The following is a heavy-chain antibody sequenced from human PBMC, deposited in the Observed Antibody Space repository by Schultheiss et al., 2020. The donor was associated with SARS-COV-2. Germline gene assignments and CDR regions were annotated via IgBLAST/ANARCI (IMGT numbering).Heavy chain of an antibody. CDR1: GFTFSSYA. J-gene: IGHJ4*02. CDR3: AREPCGGDCYPYYFDY. V-gene: IGHV3-21*01. Sequence: GGSLRLSCAASGFTFSSYAMSWVRQAPGKGLEWVSSIHTSSRYIYYGDSVEGRFTISRDNAKNSLYLQMNSLRAEDTAVYYCAREPCGGDCYPYYFDYWGQGTLVTVSS. CDR2: IHTSSRYI. D-gene: IGHD2-21*02.